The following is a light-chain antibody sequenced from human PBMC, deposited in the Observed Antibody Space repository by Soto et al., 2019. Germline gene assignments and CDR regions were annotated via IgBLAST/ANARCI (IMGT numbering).Light chain of an antibody. Sequence: DFVMTQSPDSLAVSLGERATINCKSSQSILYNSNNKNYLAWYQQKPGQPPRLLIYWASTRESGVPERFSGSGSGTDFTLTISSLQAEDVAVYYCQQYYRPPLTFGQGTKLEI. CDR3: QQYYRPPLT. CDR1: QSILYNSNNKNY. V-gene: IGKV4-1*01. J-gene: IGKJ2*01. CDR2: WAS.